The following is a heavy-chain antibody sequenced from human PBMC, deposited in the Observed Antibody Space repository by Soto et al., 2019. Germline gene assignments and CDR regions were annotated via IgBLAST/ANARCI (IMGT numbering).Heavy chain of an antibody. D-gene: IGHD6-19*01. Sequence: GGSLRLSCAASGFTFSNYAITWVRQAPGRGLEWVSAISGSGGGTYYADSVKGRFTISRDNTKNTVSLQMNSLRIEDTAVYFCAKAGSDSSGWSNWFGPWGQGTLVTISS. CDR2: ISGSGGGT. V-gene: IGHV3-23*01. CDR3: AKAGSDSSGWSNWFGP. CDR1: GFTFSNYA. J-gene: IGHJ5*02.